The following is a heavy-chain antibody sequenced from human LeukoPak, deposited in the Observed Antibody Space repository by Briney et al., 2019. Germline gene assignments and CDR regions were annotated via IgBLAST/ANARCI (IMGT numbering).Heavy chain of an antibody. CDR1: GITFRNYG. V-gene: IGHV3-33*01. CDR3: ASGRGSGGSHTSYFDY. CDR2: IWYDGSNK. D-gene: IGHD2-15*01. J-gene: IGHJ4*02. Sequence: GGSLRLSCAASGITFRNYGMHWVRQAPGKGLEWVAIIWYDGSNKYYADSVRGRFTTSRDNSKSTLYLQMNSLRVEDTAVYYCASGRGSGGSHTSYFDYWGQGTLVTVPS.